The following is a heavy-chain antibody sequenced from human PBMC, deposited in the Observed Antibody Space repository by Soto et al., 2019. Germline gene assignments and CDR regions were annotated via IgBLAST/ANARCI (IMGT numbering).Heavy chain of an antibody. CDR3: AREYGSGSYEDAFDI. CDR2: ISSSGSTI. J-gene: IGHJ3*02. Sequence: PGGSLRLSGAASGFTFSDYYMSWIRQAPGKGLEWVSYISSSGSTIYYADSVKGRFTISRDNAKKAVYLQMNSLRAEDTAVYYCAREYGSGSYEDAFDIWGQGTMVTVS. D-gene: IGHD3-10*01. CDR1: GFTFSDYY. V-gene: IGHV3-11*01.